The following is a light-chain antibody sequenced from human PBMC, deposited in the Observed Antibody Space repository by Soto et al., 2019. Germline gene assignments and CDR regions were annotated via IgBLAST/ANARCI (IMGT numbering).Light chain of an antibody. Sequence: FMLTQPHSVSESPGKTVTISCTRSSGNIASNYVQWYQQRPGSAPSTVIYEDNQRPSGVPDRFSGSIDSSSNSASLTISGLKTEDEADYYCQSFDTNNYWVFGGGTQLTVL. CDR1: SGNIASNY. J-gene: IGLJ3*02. CDR2: EDN. CDR3: QSFDTNNYWV. V-gene: IGLV6-57*03.